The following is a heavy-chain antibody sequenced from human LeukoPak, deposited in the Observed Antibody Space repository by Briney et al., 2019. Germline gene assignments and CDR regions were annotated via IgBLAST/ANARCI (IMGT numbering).Heavy chain of an antibody. CDR3: ARDREGSWDAFGI. CDR1: GFTFSSYS. CDR2: ISSSSSYI. J-gene: IGHJ3*02. V-gene: IGHV3-21*01. Sequence: GGSLRLSCAASGFTFSSYSMNWVRQAPGKGLEWVSSISSSSSYIYYADSVKGRFTISRDNAKNSLYLQMNSLRAEDTAVYYCARDREGSWDAFGIWGQGTMVTVSS. D-gene: IGHD2-15*01.